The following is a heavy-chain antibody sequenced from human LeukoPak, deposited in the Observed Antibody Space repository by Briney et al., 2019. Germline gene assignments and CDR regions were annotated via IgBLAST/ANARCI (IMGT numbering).Heavy chain of an antibody. V-gene: IGHV3-23*01. Sequence: GGSLRLSCVVSGLTFSSYSMSSVRQAPGKGLDWVSGISASGGDTWYPDSVKGRFTISRDNSKNTLFLQMSSLRVEDTAMYYCAKDAAGPEYWGQGTLVTVSS. D-gene: IGHD6-13*01. CDR1: GLTFSSYS. CDR2: ISASGGDT. CDR3: AKDAAGPEY. J-gene: IGHJ4*02.